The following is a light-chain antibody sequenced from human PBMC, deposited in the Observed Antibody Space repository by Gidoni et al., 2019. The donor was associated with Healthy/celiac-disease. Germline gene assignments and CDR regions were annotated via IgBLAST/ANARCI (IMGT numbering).Light chain of an antibody. CDR2: KDS. Sequence: SYELTQPPSVSVSPGQTARITCSGDALPKQYAYWYQQKQGQAPVLVIYKDSERPSGIPERFSGSSSGTTVTLTISGVQAEDEADYYCQSADSSGTPVVFGGGTKLTV. J-gene: IGLJ2*01. CDR1: ALPKQY. V-gene: IGLV3-25*03. CDR3: QSADSSGTPVV.